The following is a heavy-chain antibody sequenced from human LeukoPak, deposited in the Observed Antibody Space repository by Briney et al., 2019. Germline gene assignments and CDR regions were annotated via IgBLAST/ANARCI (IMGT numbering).Heavy chain of an antibody. V-gene: IGHV3-64D*06. J-gene: IGHJ4*02. Sequence: GGSLRLSCSASGFTFSDCYMHWARQAPGKGLDYVASIATDGRSTFYVDSVKGRFTISRDNSKNTLSLQMSSLRAEDTAVYYCVASPVGFYYGSGRYYFDNWGQGTLVTVSS. D-gene: IGHD3-10*01. CDR3: VASPVGFYYGSGRYYFDN. CDR2: IATDGRST. CDR1: GFTFSDCY.